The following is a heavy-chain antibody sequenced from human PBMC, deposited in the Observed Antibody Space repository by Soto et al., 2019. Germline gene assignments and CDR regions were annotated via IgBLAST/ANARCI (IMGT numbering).Heavy chain of an antibody. CDR2: ISYDGSNK. CDR1: GFTFISYG. J-gene: IGHJ4*02. V-gene: IGHV3-30*03. D-gene: IGHD1-26*01. CDR3: ATYTDGSYFFPLDY. Sequence: QVQLVESGGGVVQPGRSLRLSCAASGFTFISYGMHWVRQAPGKGLEWVAVISYDGSNKYYADSVKGRFTISRDNSKNTLYLQMNRLRAENTAVYYCATYTDGSYFFPLDYWCQGTLVTVSS.